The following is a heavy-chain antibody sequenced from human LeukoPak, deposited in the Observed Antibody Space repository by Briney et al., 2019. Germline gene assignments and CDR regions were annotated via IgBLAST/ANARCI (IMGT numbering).Heavy chain of an antibody. Sequence: PGGSLRLSCAASGFTFSSYSMNWVRQAPGKGLEWVSSISSSSSYIYYADSVKGRFTISRDNAKNSLYLQMNSLRAGDTAVYYCARDLRVVGATPFDYWGQGTLVTVSS. CDR1: GFTFSSYS. D-gene: IGHD1-26*01. V-gene: IGHV3-21*01. CDR3: ARDLRVVGATPFDY. J-gene: IGHJ4*02. CDR2: ISSSSSYI.